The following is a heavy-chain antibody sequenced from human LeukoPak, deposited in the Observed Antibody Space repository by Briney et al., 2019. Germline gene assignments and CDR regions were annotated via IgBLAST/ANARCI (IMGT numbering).Heavy chain of an antibody. CDR2: ISYSGST. D-gene: IGHD3-3*01. Sequence: PSETLSLTCTVSGGSISPYYWSWIRQPPGKGLEWIGFISYSGSTNYNPSLKSRVTISVDTSKNQFSLKLSSVTAADTAVYYCARRVFFDYWGQGTLVTVSS. V-gene: IGHV4-59*01. J-gene: IGHJ4*02. CDR3: ARRVFFDY. CDR1: GGSISPYY.